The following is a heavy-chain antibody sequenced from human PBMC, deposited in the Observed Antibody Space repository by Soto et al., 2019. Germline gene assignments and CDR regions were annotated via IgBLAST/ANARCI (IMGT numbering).Heavy chain of an antibody. CDR3: AGGASSGWYESHYYFDY. J-gene: IGHJ4*02. CDR1: GYTFTSYG. V-gene: IGHV1-18*01. D-gene: IGHD6-19*01. CDR2: ISAYNGNT. Sequence: QVQLVQSGAEVKKPGASVKVSCKASGYTFTSYGISWVRQAPGQGLERMGWISAYNGNTNYAQKLQGRVTMTTDTTTSTAYMELRRLRSDDTAVYYCAGGASSGWYESHYYFDYWGQGTLVTVSS.